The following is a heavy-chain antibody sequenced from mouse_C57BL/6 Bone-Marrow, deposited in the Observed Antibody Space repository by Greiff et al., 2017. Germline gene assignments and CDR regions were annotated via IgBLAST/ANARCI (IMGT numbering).Heavy chain of an antibody. J-gene: IGHJ4*01. CDR1: GFTFNTYA. CDR2: IRSKSSNYAT. Sequence: EVKLVESGGGLVQPKGSLKLSCAASGFTFNTYAMHWVRQAPGQGLEWVARIRSKSSNYATYYADSVKDRFTISRDDSQSMLHLQMNNLKTEDTAMYCCVRQGIDFYGSSCVYAMDDWGQGTSVTVSS. CDR3: VRQGIDFYGSSCVYAMDD. V-gene: IGHV10-3*01. D-gene: IGHD1-1*01.